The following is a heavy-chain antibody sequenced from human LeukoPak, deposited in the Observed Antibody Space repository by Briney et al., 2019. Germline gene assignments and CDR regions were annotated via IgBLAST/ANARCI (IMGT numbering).Heavy chain of an antibody. D-gene: IGHD3-10*01. Sequence: XLXXTXSGGSXXSSYYXWGWIRQPPGKGLEWIVSIYDSGSTYYNPSLKSRVTMSVDTSKNQFSLKLNSVTAADTAVYYCARHYGPWGQGTLVTVSS. CDR3: ARHYGP. V-gene: IGHV4-39*01. CDR1: GGSXXSSYYX. J-gene: IGHJ5*02. CDR2: IYDSGST.